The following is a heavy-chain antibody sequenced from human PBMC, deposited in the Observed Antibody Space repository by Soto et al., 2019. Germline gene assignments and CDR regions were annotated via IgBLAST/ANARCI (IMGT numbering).Heavy chain of an antibody. V-gene: IGHV1-2*02. Sequence: ASVKVSCKASGYTFTGYYMHWVRQAPGQGLEWMGWINPNSGGTNYAQKFQGRVTMTRDTSISTAYMELSRLRSDDTAVYYCARDRWELLRAVYYYYCMDVWGQGTTVTVSS. CDR1: GYTFTGYY. J-gene: IGHJ6*02. CDR3: ARDRWELLRAVYYYYCMDV. D-gene: IGHD1-26*01. CDR2: INPNSGGT.